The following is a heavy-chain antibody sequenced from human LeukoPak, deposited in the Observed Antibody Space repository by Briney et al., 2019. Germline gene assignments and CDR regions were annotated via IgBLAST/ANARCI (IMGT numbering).Heavy chain of an antibody. CDR1: GFTFSSYG. Sequence: PGGSLRLSCAASGFTFSSYGMHWVRQAPGKGLEWVAVIWYDGSNKYYADSVKGRFTISRDNSKNTLYLQMNSLRAEDTAVYYCARHNGSGSYYDAFDIWGQGTMVTVSS. V-gene: IGHV3-33*01. CDR2: IWYDGSNK. D-gene: IGHD3-10*01. CDR3: ARHNGSGSYYDAFDI. J-gene: IGHJ3*02.